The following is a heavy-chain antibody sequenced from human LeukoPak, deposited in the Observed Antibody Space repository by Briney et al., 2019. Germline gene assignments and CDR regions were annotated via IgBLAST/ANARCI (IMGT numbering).Heavy chain of an antibody. J-gene: IGHJ6*02. V-gene: IGHV3-53*01. Sequence: PGGSLRLSCAASGFTVSSNYASWVRQAPGKGLEWVSVIYSGGSKYYADSVKGRFTISRDNSKNPLYLQMNSLRAEDTAVYYCARDSGGDYAYYYGMDVWGQGTTVTVSS. CDR1: GFTVSSNY. CDR2: IYSGGSK. D-gene: IGHD4-17*01. CDR3: ARDSGGDYAYYYGMDV.